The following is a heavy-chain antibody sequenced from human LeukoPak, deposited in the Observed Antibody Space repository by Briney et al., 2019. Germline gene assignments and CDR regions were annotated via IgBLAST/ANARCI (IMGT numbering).Heavy chain of an antibody. Sequence: GESLKISCKASGYSFTSHWIGWVRHKSGKGLEWVGIMFPDDSDTRYSPSFQGQVAISADKSISTAYLQWAGLKASDTAMYYCASRVAGDDAFDVWGQGTMVTVSS. J-gene: IGHJ3*01. CDR2: MFPDDSDT. CDR1: GYSFTSHW. D-gene: IGHD6-19*01. CDR3: ASRVAGDDAFDV. V-gene: IGHV5-51*01.